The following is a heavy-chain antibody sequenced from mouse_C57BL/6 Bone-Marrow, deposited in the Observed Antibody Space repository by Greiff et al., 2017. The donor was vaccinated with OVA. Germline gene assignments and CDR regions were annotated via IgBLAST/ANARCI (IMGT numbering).Heavy chain of an antibody. V-gene: IGHV3-6*01. CDR3: ARALLPGVY. Sequence: EVQRVESGPGLVKPSQSLSLTCSVTGYSITSGYYWNWIRQFPGNKLEWMGYISYDGSNNYNPSLKNRISITRDTSKNQFFLKLNSVTTEDTATYYCARALLPGVYWGQGTSVTVSS. CDR2: ISYDGSN. CDR1: GYSITSGYY. J-gene: IGHJ4*01. D-gene: IGHD1-1*01.